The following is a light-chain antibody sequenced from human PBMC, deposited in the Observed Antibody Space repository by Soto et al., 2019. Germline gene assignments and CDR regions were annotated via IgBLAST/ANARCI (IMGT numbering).Light chain of an antibody. J-gene: IGKJ5*01. CDR2: DAS. Sequence: EIVLTQSPGALSLSPGERATLSCRASQSVSNNYLAWYQQKPGQAPRLLIYDASNRATGIPARFSGSGSGTDFTLTISSLQSEDFAVYYCQQYNNWPITFGQGTRLQIK. V-gene: IGKV3D-15*01. CDR1: QSVSNN. CDR3: QQYNNWPIT.